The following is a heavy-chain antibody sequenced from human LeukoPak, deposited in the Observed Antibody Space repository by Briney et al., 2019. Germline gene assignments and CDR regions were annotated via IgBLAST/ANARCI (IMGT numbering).Heavy chain of an antibody. CDR2: INHSGST. Sequence: SETLSLTCAVYGGSFSGYYWSWIRQPPGKGLEWIGEINHSGSTNYNPSLKSRVTISVDTSKNQFSLKLSSVTAADTAVYYCARVYRGYCSGGSCYSSLYYLDYWGQGTLVTVSS. J-gene: IGHJ4*02. D-gene: IGHD2-15*01. CDR3: ARVYRGYCSGGSCYSSLYYLDY. V-gene: IGHV4-34*01. CDR1: GGSFSGYY.